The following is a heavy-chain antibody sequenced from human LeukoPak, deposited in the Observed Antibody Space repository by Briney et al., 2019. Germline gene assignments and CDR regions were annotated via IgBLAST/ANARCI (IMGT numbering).Heavy chain of an antibody. J-gene: IGHJ3*01. CDR1: GFTFSPYT. V-gene: IGHV3-48*01. Sequence: PGGSLRLSCAASGFTFSPYTMHWFRQPPGKGLEWISYINTGSTTIYYADSVKGRFTISRDNAKNSLDLQLNSLRAEDTAVYYCARDSSVSAFDAWGQGTMVTVSS. D-gene: IGHD6-6*01. CDR3: ARDSSVSAFDA. CDR2: INTGSTTI.